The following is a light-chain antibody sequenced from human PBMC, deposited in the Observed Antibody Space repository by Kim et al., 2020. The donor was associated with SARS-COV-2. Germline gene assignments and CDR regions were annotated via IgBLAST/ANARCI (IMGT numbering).Light chain of an antibody. Sequence: SYELTQPPAVSVYPGETANIACSGDNLGEKYVCWYQQRPGQSPVLVIYQDSRRPSGIPERFSGSNSGKIATLTISGTQTMDEADYFCQAWDIDAVQFGGGTKLTVL. CDR1: NLGEKY. J-gene: IGLJ3*02. CDR3: QAWDIDAVQ. V-gene: IGLV3-1*01. CDR2: QDS.